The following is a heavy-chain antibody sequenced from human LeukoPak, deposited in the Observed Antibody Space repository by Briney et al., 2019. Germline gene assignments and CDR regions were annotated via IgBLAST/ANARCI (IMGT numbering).Heavy chain of an antibody. J-gene: IGHJ4*02. Sequence: PGGSLRLSCAASGFTFDDYGMTWVRQAPRKGLEWVSGVNWNGGSTGYADSVKGRFSILRDTAKNSLYLQMNSLRAEDTPLYYCARGYCSGGSCFLFDYWGQGTLVTVSS. D-gene: IGHD2-15*01. CDR3: ARGYCSGGSCFLFDY. CDR1: GFTFDDYG. CDR2: VNWNGGST. V-gene: IGHV3-20*04.